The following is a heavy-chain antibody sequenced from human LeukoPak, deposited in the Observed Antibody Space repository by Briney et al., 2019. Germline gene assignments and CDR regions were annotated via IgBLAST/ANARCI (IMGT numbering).Heavy chain of an antibody. Sequence: SETLSLTCAVSGGPFSGYFWSWIRQPPGKGLEWIGEIHNSGTTNYNPYLNSRVTISEDTSKNQFYLNLSSVTAADTAVYYYGRRYYYNLGSFPFDFWGQGTLVTVSS. V-gene: IGHV4-34*01. CDR3: GRRYYYNLGSFPFDF. CDR1: GGPFSGYF. CDR2: IHNSGTT. J-gene: IGHJ4*02. D-gene: IGHD3-10*01.